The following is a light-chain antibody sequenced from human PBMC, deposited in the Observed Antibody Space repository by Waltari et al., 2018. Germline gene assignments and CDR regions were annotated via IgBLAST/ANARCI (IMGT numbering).Light chain of an antibody. CDR3: SSYTSSSTLWV. V-gene: IGLV2-14*01. CDR1: SSDVGCYNY. Sequence: QSALTQPALVSGSPGQSITISCTWTSSDVGCYNYVPWYQQHPGKAPKLMIYDVSNRPSGVSNRFSGSKSGNTASLTISGLQAEDEADYYCSSYTSSSTLWVFGGGTKLTVL. J-gene: IGLJ3*02. CDR2: DVS.